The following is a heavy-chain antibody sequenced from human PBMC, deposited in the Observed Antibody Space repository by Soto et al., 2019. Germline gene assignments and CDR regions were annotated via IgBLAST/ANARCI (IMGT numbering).Heavy chain of an antibody. Sequence: GASVKVSCKASGGTFSSYAISWVRQAPGQGLEWMGGIIPIFGTANYAQKFQGRVTITADESTSTAYMELSSLRSEDTAVYYCASYQGSGSLYPAYYYYGMDVWGQGTTVTVSS. CDR2: IIPIFGTA. V-gene: IGHV1-69*13. CDR3: ASYQGSGSLYPAYYYYGMDV. CDR1: GGTFSSYA. J-gene: IGHJ6*02. D-gene: IGHD3-10*01.